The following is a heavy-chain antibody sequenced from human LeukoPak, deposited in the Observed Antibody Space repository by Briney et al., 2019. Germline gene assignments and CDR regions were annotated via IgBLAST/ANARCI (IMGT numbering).Heavy chain of an antibody. CDR1: GGSISSGGYY. J-gene: IGHJ5*02. CDR3: ARESITMVRGVTSYNWFDP. Sequence: SETLSLTCTVSGGSISSGGYYWSWIRQHPGKGLEWIGYIYYSGSTYYNPSLKSRVTISVDTSKNQFSLKLSSVTAADTAVYYCARESITMVRGVTSYNWFDPWGQGTLVTVSS. CDR2: IYYSGST. D-gene: IGHD3-10*01. V-gene: IGHV4-31*03.